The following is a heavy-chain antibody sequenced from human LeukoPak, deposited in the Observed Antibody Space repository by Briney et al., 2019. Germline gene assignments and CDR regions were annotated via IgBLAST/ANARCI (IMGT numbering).Heavy chain of an antibody. J-gene: IGHJ4*02. CDR3: ARDPNWGSGY. CDR1: GFTFSSYW. Sequence: PGGSLRLSCAASGFTFSSYWMSWVRQAPGKGLEWVSIIGASGGDIHYADSVKGRFSISRDNPKNTLTLQMNSLGVDDTAVYYCARDPNWGSGYWGQGTLVTVSS. CDR2: IGASGGDI. D-gene: IGHD7-27*01. V-gene: IGHV3-23*01.